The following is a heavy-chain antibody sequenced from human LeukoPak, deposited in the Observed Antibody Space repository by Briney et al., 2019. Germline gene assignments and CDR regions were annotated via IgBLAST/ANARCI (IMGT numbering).Heavy chain of an antibody. J-gene: IGHJ4*02. CDR3: ARDTLMDILTPPDY. CDR1: GYTFTSYG. Sequence: ASVKVSCKASGYTFTSYGIRGVRQAPGQGLEWMGWISAYNGNTNYSQKLQGRVTMTTDTSTSTAYMELRSLRSDDPAVYYCARDTLMDILTPPDYWGQGTLVTVSS. D-gene: IGHD3-9*01. CDR2: ISAYNGNT. V-gene: IGHV1-18*01.